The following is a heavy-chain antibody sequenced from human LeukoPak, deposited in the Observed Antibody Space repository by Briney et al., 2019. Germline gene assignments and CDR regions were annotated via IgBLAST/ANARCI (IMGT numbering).Heavy chain of an antibody. Sequence: SETLSLTCTVSGGSINSYYWSWIRQPAGKGLEWIGRIYTSGSTNYNPSLKSRVTMSVDTSKNQFSLKLSSVTAADTAVYYCARHPITMVRGVYYFDYWGQGTLVTVSS. V-gene: IGHV4-4*07. CDR1: GGSINSYY. CDR3: ARHPITMVRGVYYFDY. J-gene: IGHJ4*02. CDR2: IYTSGST. D-gene: IGHD3-10*01.